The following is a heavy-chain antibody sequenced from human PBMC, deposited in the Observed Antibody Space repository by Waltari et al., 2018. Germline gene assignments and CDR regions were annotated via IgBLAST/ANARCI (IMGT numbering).Heavy chain of an antibody. D-gene: IGHD3-10*01. J-gene: IGHJ4*01. Sequence: QVPLVHSGAEVKTPGSSVKVSCKASADIFDRPPITWVRQAPGQGLEWMGRIIPTVGRANYAQQLQGRLTIIADKSTGAVFMELSNLRSEDTAVYYCATVDEMVRGYLESWGQGTLVTVSS. CDR1: ADIFDRPP. CDR2: IIPTVGRA. CDR3: ATVDEMVRGYLES. V-gene: IGHV1-69*04.